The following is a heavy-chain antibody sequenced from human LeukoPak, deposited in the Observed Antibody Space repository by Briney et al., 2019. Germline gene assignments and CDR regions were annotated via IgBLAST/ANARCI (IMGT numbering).Heavy chain of an antibody. J-gene: IGHJ5*02. D-gene: IGHD2-2*01. CDR3: ARAVVPAATPSWLDP. CDR2: ISSSSSYI. Sequence: PGGSLRLSCAASGFTFSSYSMNWVSQAPGKGLEWVSSISSSSSYIYNAYSGKGRFTISRDNVKNSLYLQMNSLRAEDTAVYFCARAVVPAATPSWLDPWGQGTLVTVSS. V-gene: IGHV3-21*01. CDR1: GFTFSSYS.